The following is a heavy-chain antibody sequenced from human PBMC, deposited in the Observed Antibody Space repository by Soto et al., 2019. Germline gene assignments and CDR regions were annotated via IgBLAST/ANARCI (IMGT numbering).Heavy chain of an antibody. CDR2: ISGTGDT. D-gene: IGHD2-21*02. J-gene: IGHJ4*02. Sequence: EVQLVESGGGLIQPGGSLRLSCAPSAFAVTTNYMTWVRQPPGKGLEWVSLISGTGDTYYADSVKGRFLISRDSSKNTLYLQMNSLRAEDTAVYYCARVGLPGRNIQTPIPDYWGQGTLVTVSS. CDR1: AFAVTTNY. CDR3: ARVGLPGRNIQTPIPDY. V-gene: IGHV3-53*03.